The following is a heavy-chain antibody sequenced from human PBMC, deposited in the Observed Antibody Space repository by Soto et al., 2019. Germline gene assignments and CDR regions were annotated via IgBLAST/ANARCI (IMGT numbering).Heavy chain of an antibody. CDR2: ISYAGRNK. CDR1: GFTFSSYG. J-gene: IGHJ6*02. D-gene: IGHD6-19*01. Sequence: QVQLVESGGGVVQPGRSLRLSCAASGFTFSSYGMHWVRQAPGKGLEWVAVISYAGRNKYYADAVKSRFTISRDNYKNALYLQMSSLRAEDTAVYYCVKDGSSGWPYFYDMDVGGQGTTVTVSS. CDR3: VKDGSSGWPYFYDMDV. V-gene: IGHV3-30*18.